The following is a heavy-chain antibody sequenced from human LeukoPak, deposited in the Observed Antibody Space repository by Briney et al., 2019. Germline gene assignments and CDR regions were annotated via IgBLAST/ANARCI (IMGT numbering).Heavy chain of an antibody. V-gene: IGHV3-23*01. CDR2: ISGSGGST. Sequence: GGSLRLSCAASGFTFSSYAMSWVRQAPGEGLEWVSAISGSGGSTYYADSVKGRFTISRDNSKNTLYLQMNSLRAEDTAVYYCAKSTIVVVVAALDYWGQGTLVTVSS. D-gene: IGHD2-15*01. CDR3: AKSTIVVVVAALDY. CDR1: GFTFSSYA. J-gene: IGHJ4*02.